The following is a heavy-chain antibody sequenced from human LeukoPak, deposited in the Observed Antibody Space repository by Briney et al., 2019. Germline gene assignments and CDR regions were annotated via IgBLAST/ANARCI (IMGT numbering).Heavy chain of an antibody. Sequence: GGSLRLSCAASGFTFDDYAMHWVRQAPGKGLEWVSAISGSGGSTYYADSVKGRFTISRDNSKNALYLQMNSLRAEDTAVYYCAKDDSSWSYYYYGMDVWGQGTTVTVSS. CDR2: ISGSGGST. V-gene: IGHV3-23*01. J-gene: IGHJ6*02. D-gene: IGHD6-13*01. CDR3: AKDDSSWSYYYYGMDV. CDR1: GFTFDDYA.